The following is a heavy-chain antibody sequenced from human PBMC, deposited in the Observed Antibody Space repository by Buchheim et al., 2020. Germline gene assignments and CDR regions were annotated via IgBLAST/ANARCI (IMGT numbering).Heavy chain of an antibody. J-gene: IGHJ6*02. CDR1: GYTFTSYY. CDR3: ARMSAATDYYYGMDV. V-gene: IGHV1-46*01. D-gene: IGHD2-15*01. CDR2: INPSGGST. Sequence: QVQLVQSGAEVKKPGPSVKVSCKASGYTFTSYYMHWVRQAPGQGLERMGMINPSGGSTTYAQKLQGRVTMTRDTSTSTVYMELSSLRSEDTAVYYCARMSAATDYYYGMDVWGQGTT.